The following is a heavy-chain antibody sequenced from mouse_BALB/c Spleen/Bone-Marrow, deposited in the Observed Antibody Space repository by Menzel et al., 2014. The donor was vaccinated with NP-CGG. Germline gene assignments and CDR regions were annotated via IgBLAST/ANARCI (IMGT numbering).Heavy chain of an antibody. CDR3: ARSGIPYAMDY. V-gene: IGHV1S29*02. Sequence: VQLQQSGPELVKPGASVKISCKASEYTFTDYNMHLVKQSHGKSLEWIGYIYPYSGGTGYNQKFKSKATLTVDDSSFTAYMELRSLTTEDSAVYYCARSGIPYAMDYWGQGTSVTVSS. D-gene: IGHD5-2*01. J-gene: IGHJ4*01. CDR2: IYPYSGGT. CDR1: EYTFTDYN.